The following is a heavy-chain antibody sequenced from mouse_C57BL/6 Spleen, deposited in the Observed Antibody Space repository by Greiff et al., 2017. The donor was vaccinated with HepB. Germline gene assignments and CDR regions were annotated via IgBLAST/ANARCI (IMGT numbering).Heavy chain of an antibody. V-gene: IGHV1-82*01. CDR3: ARETTVVARYYCAMDY. CDR2: IYPGDGDT. CDR1: GYAFSSSW. D-gene: IGHD1-1*01. J-gene: IGHJ4*01. Sequence: VQLQQSGPELVKPGASVKISCKASGYAFSSSWMNWVKQRPGKGLEWIGRIYPGDGDTDYNGKFKGKATLTADKSSSTAYMQLSSLTSEDSAVSFWARETTVVARYYCAMDYWGQGTSVTVSS.